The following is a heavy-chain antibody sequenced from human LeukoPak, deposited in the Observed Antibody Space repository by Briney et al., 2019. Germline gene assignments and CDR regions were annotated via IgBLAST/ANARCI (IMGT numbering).Heavy chain of an antibody. CDR3: AGEENYWAFDH. CDR2: ISTKNGNT. Sequence: ASVKGSCKASGYSFTSYDVTWVRQAPGQGLEWIGWISTKNGNTNYAQKLQGRVTMTTDTSTSTAYMELRSLRSDDTAVYYCAGEENYWAFDHWGQGNLVTVSS. V-gene: IGHV1-18*01. D-gene: IGHD1-7*01. J-gene: IGHJ5*02. CDR1: GYSFTSYD.